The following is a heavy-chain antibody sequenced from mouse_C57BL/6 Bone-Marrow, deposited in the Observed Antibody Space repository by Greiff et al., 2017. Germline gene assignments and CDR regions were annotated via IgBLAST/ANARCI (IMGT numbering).Heavy chain of an antibody. CDR2: INYDGSST. Sequence: DVKLVESEGGLVQPGSSMKLSCTASGFTFSDYYMAWVRQVPEKGLEWVANINYDGSSTYYLDSLKSRFIISRDNAKNILYLQMSSLKSEDTATYYCARVLYYGTPYAMDYWGQGTSVTVSS. CDR3: ARVLYYGTPYAMDY. D-gene: IGHD1-1*01. J-gene: IGHJ4*01. CDR1: GFTFSDYY. V-gene: IGHV5-16*01.